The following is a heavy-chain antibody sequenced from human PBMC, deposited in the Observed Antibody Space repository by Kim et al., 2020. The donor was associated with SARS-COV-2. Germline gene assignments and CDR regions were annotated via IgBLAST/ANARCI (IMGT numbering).Heavy chain of an antibody. V-gene: IGHV4-39*01. J-gene: IGHJ5*02. D-gene: IGHD3-22*01. CDR1: GGSISSSSYY. Sequence: SETLSLTCTVSGGSISSSSYYWGWIRQPPGKGLEWIGSIYYSGSTYYNPSLKSRVTISVDTSKNQFSLKLSSVTAADTAVYYCASALNPDSSGYYYNWFDPWGQGTLVTVSS. CDR3: ASALNPDSSGYYYNWFDP. CDR2: IYYSGST.